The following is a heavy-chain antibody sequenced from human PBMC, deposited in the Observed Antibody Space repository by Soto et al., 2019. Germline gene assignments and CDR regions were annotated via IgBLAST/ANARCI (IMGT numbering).Heavy chain of an antibody. CDR3: ARDERRSSGRNFDY. D-gene: IGHD6-6*01. V-gene: IGHV4-30-2*01. CDR1: GGSLRGGDSS. Sequence: SETLSLTCTVSGGSLRGGDSSWSWIRQPPGRGLEYIGFIYHYGNPYYNPSLKSRVTISVDRSKNQISLRLSSVTAADTAVYFCARDERRSSGRNFDYWGRGILVTVSS. CDR2: IYHYGNP. J-gene: IGHJ4*02.